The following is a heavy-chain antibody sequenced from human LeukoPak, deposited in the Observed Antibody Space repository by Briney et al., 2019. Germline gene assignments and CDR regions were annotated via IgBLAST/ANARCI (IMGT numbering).Heavy chain of an antibody. CDR1: GYTFSSYS. J-gene: IGHJ4*02. CDR3: AKGVYSGTYYSDY. D-gene: IGHD1-26*01. CDR2: IHSTGDTT. Sequence: PSGSLRLTCAVSGYTFSSYSMSGVRQLPGKEREWGSAIHSTGDTTFYAVSVKGRFTISRDNSKNTLYLQMNSLRAEDTAIYYCAKGVYSGTYYSDYWGQGTLVTVSS. V-gene: IGHV3-23*01.